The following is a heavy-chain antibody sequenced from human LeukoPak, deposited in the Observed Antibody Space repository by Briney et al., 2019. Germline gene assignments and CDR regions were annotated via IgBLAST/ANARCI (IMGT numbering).Heavy chain of an antibody. J-gene: IGHJ4*02. CDR2: ISAYNGDT. CDR3: ARDPSNTSGWSPYFDY. V-gene: IGHV1-18*04. D-gene: IGHD6-19*01. CDR1: GYTFNKHG. Sequence: ASVKVSCKASGYTFNKHGITWVRQAPGQGLEWMGWISAYNGDTKYGQKFQGRVTLLTDTSASTAYMELRSLRSDDTAVYYCARDPSNTSGWSPYFDYWGQGVLVTVSS.